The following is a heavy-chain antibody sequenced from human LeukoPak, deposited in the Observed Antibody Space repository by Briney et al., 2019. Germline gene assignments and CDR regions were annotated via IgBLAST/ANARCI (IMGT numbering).Heavy chain of an antibody. CDR3: AKDSRKVVVITMGTDI. CDR2: IRYDGSNK. J-gene: IGHJ3*02. V-gene: IGHV3-30*02. Sequence: GGSLRLSCAASGFTFSSYGMHWVRQAPGKGLEWVAFIRYDGSNKYYADSVKGRFTISRDNSKNTLYLQMNSLRAEDTAVYYCAKDSRKVVVITMGTDIWGQGTMVTVSS. CDR1: GFTFSSYG. D-gene: IGHD3-22*01.